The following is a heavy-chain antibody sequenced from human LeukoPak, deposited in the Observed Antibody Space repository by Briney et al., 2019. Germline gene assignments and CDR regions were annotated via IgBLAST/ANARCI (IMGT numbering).Heavy chain of an antibody. J-gene: IGHJ4*02. D-gene: IGHD2-2*01. CDR1: GGSISSGGYY. V-gene: IGHV4-31*03. Sequence: SETLSLTCTVSGGSISSGGYYWSWIPQHPGKGLEWFGYFYYSGSTYYNPSLKSRVTISVDTSKNQFSLKLSSVTAADTAVYYCARSRSSTSWTYYFDYWGQGTLVTVSS. CDR3: ARSRSSTSWTYYFDY. CDR2: FYYSGST.